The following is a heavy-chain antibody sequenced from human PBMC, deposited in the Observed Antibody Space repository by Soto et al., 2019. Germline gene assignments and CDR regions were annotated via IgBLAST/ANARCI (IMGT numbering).Heavy chain of an antibody. D-gene: IGHD3-22*01. CDR1: GFTFNRFG. CDR2: ISYDGGNK. V-gene: IGHV3-30*18. Sequence: QVQLVESGGGVVQPGTSLRLSCAASGFTFNRFGIHWVRQAPGEGLEWVAVISYDGGNKYYADSVKGRFTISRDNSRNTVSLQRNSLRAEDTAVYYCAKEVGSSYYFALDNWGHGTSVTVSS. CDR3: AKEVGSSYYFALDN. J-gene: IGHJ4*01.